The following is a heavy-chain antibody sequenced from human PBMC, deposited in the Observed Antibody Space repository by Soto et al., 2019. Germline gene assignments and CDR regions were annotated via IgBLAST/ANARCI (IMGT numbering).Heavy chain of an antibody. Sequence: SVKVSCKASGFTFTSSAMQWVRQARGQRLEWKGWIVVGSGNTNYAQMFQERVTITRDMSTSTAYMELSSLRSEDTAVYYCAAQGPPNYYGSGSYYNAFDYWGQGTLVTVSS. D-gene: IGHD3-10*01. CDR1: GFTFTSSA. CDR3: AAQGPPNYYGSGSYYNAFDY. CDR2: IVVGSGNT. J-gene: IGHJ4*02. V-gene: IGHV1-58*02.